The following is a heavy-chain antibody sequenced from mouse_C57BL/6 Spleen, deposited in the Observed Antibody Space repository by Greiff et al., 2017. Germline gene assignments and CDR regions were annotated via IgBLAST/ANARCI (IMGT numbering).Heavy chain of an antibody. J-gene: IGHJ3*01. CDR2: ISSGSSTI. D-gene: IGHD2-5*01. V-gene: IGHV5-17*01. CDR3: ARGDSNYPFAY. Sequence: VQLKQSGGGLVKPGGSLKLSCAASGFTFSDYGMHWVHQAPEKGLEWVAYISSGSSTIYYADTVKGRFTISRDNAKNTLFLQMTSLRSEDTAMYYCARGDSNYPFAYWGQGTLVTVSA. CDR1: GFTFSDYG.